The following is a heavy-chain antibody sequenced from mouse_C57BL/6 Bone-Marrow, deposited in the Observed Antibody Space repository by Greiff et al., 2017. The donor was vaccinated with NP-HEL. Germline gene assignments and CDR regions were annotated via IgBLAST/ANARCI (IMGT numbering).Heavy chain of an antibody. V-gene: IGHV2-6*01. CDR1: GFSLTSYG. D-gene: IGHD1-1*01. J-gene: IGHJ3*01. Sequence: VMLVESGPGLVAPSQSLSITCTVSGFSLTSYGVDWVRQSPGKGLEWLGVIWGVGSTNYNSALKSRLSISKDNSKSQVFLKMNSLQTDDTAMYYCASGTVLFAYWGQGTLVTVSA. CDR2: IWGVGST. CDR3: ASGTVLFAY.